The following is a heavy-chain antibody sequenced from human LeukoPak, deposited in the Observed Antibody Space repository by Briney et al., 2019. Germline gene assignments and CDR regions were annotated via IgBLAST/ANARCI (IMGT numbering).Heavy chain of an antibody. CDR2: IFRGNK. Sequence: GASLRLSCEVSGINANDYYISWVRQAPGKGLEWVSLIFRGNKHYRDSVKGRFTISRDNAKNTLYLQMNSLRVEDTAVYYCARGRGGSYHYWGQGTLVTVSS. CDR3: ARGRGGSYHY. D-gene: IGHD1-26*01. J-gene: IGHJ4*02. V-gene: IGHV3-53*01. CDR1: GINANDYY.